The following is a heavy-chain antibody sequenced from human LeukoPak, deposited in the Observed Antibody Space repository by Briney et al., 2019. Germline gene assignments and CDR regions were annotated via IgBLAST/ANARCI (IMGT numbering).Heavy chain of an antibody. J-gene: IGHJ1*01. V-gene: IGHV1-69*04. CDR1: GGTFSSYA. CDR2: IIPIFGIA. CDR3: ARDASAGTPEYFQH. Sequence: SVKVSCKASGGTFSSYAISWVRQAHGQGLEWMGRIIPIFGIANYAQKFQGRVTITADKSTSTAYMELSSLRSEDTAVYYCARDASAGTPEYFQHWGQGTLVTVSS. D-gene: IGHD6-19*01.